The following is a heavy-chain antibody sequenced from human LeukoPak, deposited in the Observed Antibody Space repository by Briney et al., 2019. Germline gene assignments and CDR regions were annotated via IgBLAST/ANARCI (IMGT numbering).Heavy chain of an antibody. V-gene: IGHV4-39*02. CDR3: ARGAALVTDKYFDY. J-gene: IGHJ4*01. CDR2: IYYSGAT. Sequence: PSETLSLTCTVSAGSISSSNYYWGWFRQPPGKGLEWIGNIYYSGATYYSPSLKSRVTIYVDVSKNHVSLKLTSATAADTAMYYCARGAALVTDKYFDYWDHGTLVTVSP. CDR1: AGSISSSNYY. D-gene: IGHD5-18*01.